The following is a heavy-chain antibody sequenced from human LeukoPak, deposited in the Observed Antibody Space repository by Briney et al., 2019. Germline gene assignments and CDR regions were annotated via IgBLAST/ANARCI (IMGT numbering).Heavy chain of an antibody. Sequence: SETLSLTSTVSGGSSSSRSNYWGWIRQPPGKGLEWIGSIDYSESTYYNLSLKSRVTISVDSSKNRCSLKLSSVTAADAAVYYCARRPPYNYGYINDWGQGTLVTVSS. CDR3: ARRPPYNYGYIND. V-gene: IGHV4-39*01. J-gene: IGHJ4*02. CDR1: GGSSSSRSNY. D-gene: IGHD5-18*01. CDR2: IDYSEST.